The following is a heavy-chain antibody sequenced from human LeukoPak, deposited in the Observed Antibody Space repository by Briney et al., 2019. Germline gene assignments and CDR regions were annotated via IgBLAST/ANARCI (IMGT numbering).Heavy chain of an antibody. Sequence: SQTLSLTCTVSGGSITSGDYYWSWIRQPPGKGLEWIGYIYYSGTTYYIPTLKSRVTISVDTSKNQLSLELSSVTAADTAVYYCARDVVALGMDVWGQGTTVTVSS. D-gene: IGHD2-15*01. CDR3: ARDVVALGMDV. CDR2: IYYSGTT. CDR1: GGSITSGDYY. J-gene: IGHJ6*02. V-gene: IGHV4-30-4*01.